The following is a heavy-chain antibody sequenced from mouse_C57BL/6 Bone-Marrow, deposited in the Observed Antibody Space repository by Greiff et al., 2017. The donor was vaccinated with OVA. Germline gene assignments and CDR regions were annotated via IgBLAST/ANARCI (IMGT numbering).Heavy chain of an antibody. D-gene: IGHD4-1*01. CDR3: AKLGDAMDY. V-gene: IGHV1-26*01. J-gene: IGHJ4*01. CDR1: GYTFTDYY. Sequence: VQLQQSGPELVKPGASVKISCKASGYTFTDYYMNWVKQSHGKSLKWIGDINPNNGGTSYNQKFKGKATLTVDKSSSTAYMELRSLTSEDSAVYYCAKLGDAMDYWGQGTSVTVSS. CDR2: INPNNGGT.